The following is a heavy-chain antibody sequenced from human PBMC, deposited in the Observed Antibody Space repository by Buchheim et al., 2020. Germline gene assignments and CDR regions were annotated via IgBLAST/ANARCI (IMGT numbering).Heavy chain of an antibody. J-gene: IGHJ4*02. D-gene: IGHD3-3*01. CDR3: AKSILEAKFDY. Sequence: QVQLVESGGGVVQPGRSLRLSCAASGFTFSSYGMHWVRQAPGKGLEWVAVISYDGSNKYYADSVKGRFPISGDNSKNTLYLQMNSLRAEDTAVYYCAKSILEAKFDYWGQGTL. CDR2: ISYDGSNK. V-gene: IGHV3-30*18. CDR1: GFTFSSYG.